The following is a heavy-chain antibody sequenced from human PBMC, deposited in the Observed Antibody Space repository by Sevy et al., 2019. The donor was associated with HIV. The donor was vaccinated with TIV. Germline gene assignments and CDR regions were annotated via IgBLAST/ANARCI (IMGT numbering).Heavy chain of an antibody. D-gene: IGHD1-1*01. Sequence: GGSLRLSCAASGFTFNAFSMHWVRQAPGKGLEWVATISLDGGNQHYADSVRGRFTIPRDNSQNALFLQMNSLRPDDTALYYCALERLSSNIAEYFQNRGQGALVTVSS. CDR2: ISLDGGNQ. CDR1: GFTFNAFS. CDR3: ALERLSSNIAEYFQN. J-gene: IGHJ1*01. V-gene: IGHV3-30-3*01.